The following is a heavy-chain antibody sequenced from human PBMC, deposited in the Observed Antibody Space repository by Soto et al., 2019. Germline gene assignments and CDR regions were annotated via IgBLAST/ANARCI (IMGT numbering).Heavy chain of an antibody. J-gene: IGHJ4*02. CDR3: ASHIAVAAPFDY. CDR1: GGSISSGDYY. CDR2: IYNSGNT. D-gene: IGHD6-19*01. V-gene: IGHV4-30-4*01. Sequence: SETLSLTCTVSGGSISSGDYYWSWIRQPPGKGLEWIGYIYNSGNTYSNPSLKSRITFSVDTSKNQFSLKVNSVTAADTAVYYCASHIAVAAPFDYWGQGTLVTVSS.